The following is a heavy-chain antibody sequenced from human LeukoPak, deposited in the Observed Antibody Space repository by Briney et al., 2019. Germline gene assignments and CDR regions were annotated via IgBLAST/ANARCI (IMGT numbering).Heavy chain of an antibody. Sequence: GGSLRLSCAASGFTFSSYSMNWVRQAPGKGLEWVSSISSSSSYIYYADSVKGRFTTSRDNAKNSLYLQMNSLRAEDTAVYYCARDDERRYFDWLHGMDVWGQGTTVTVSS. CDR2: ISSSSSYI. D-gene: IGHD3-9*01. CDR1: GFTFSSYS. CDR3: ARDDERRYFDWLHGMDV. J-gene: IGHJ6*02. V-gene: IGHV3-21*01.